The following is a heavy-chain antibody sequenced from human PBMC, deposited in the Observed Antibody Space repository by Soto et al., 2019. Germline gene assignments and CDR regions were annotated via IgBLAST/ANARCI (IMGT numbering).Heavy chain of an antibody. J-gene: IGHJ4*02. CDR3: ARDSPPVDY. CDR2: ISGYGHT. Sequence: ASVKVSCKASGYTFTSYGIGWVRQAPGQGLEWMGWISGYGHTNYAQKLQGRVTMTTDSSTSTVYMELRSLRSDDTAVYYCARDSPPVDYWGQGTLVTVSS. V-gene: IGHV1-18*04. CDR1: GYTFTSYG.